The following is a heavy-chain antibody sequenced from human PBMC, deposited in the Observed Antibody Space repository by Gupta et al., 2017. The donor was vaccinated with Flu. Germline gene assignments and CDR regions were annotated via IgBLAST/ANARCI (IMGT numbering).Heavy chain of an antibody. Sequence: EVQLVESGGGLVKPGGSLRLSCAASGFTFSDYSMNWVRQAPGKGLEWVSSIDGTSKYIYVADSLKGRFTVSRDNSKKSLYLQMNSLRVEDTALYYCVRAMVGHWGQGTLVTVSS. J-gene: IGHJ4*02. D-gene: IGHD2-8*01. CDR3: VRAMVGH. CDR1: GFTFSDYS. CDR2: IDGTSKYI. V-gene: IGHV3-21*01.